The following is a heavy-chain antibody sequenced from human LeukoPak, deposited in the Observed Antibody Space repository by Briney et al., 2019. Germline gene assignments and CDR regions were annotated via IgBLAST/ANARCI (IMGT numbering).Heavy chain of an antibody. J-gene: IGHJ5*02. V-gene: IGHV4-31*03. D-gene: IGHD1-14*01. Sequence: SETLSLTCTVSGGSISSGGYYWSWIRQHPGKGLEWIGYIYYSGSTYYNPSLKSRVTISVDTSKNQFSLKLSSVTAADTAVYYCARDEPRTNWFDPWGQGTLVTVSS. CDR2: IYYSGST. CDR1: GGSISSGGYY. CDR3: ARDEPRTNWFDP.